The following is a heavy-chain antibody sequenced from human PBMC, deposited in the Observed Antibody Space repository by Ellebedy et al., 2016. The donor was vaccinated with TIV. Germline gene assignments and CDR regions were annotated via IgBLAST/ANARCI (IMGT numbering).Heavy chain of an antibody. D-gene: IGHD3-10*01. Sequence: SETLSLXCSVSGDSIISTTYYWAWIRQPPGKGLEWIATLSYGGRTYYNPSLKSRVSMSMDTAKNQFSLNLNSVMAADTAVYYCARDLGEFGLDVWGQGTTVIVSS. V-gene: IGHV4-39*02. CDR1: GDSIISTTYY. CDR2: LSYGGRT. J-gene: IGHJ6*02. CDR3: ARDLGEFGLDV.